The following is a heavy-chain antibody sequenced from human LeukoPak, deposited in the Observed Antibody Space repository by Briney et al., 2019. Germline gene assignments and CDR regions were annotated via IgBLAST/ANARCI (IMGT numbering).Heavy chain of an antibody. J-gene: IGHJ4*02. V-gene: IGHV3-20*04. CDR3: AREKYDSSGYYTDNYYFDY. Sequence: GGSLRLSCAASGLTFDDYGMTWVRQAPGKGLEGVSDINWNGGSIVYADSVKGRFTFSRDNAKNSLYLQMNSLRAEDTALYYCAREKYDSSGYYTDNYYFDYWGQGTLVTVSS. CDR2: INWNGGSI. CDR1: GLTFDDYG. D-gene: IGHD3-22*01.